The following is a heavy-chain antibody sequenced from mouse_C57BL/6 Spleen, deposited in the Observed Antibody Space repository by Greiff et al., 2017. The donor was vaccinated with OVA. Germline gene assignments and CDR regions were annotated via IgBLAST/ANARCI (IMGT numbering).Heavy chain of an antibody. CDR1: GYTFTDYE. J-gene: IGHJ2*01. CDR3: RGGYPY. Sequence: VKLVESGAELVRPGASVTLSCKASGYTFTDYEMHWVKQTPVHGLEWIGAIDPETGGTAYNQKFKGKAILTADKSSSTAYMELRSLTSEDSAVYYCRGGYPYWGQGTTLTVSS. V-gene: IGHV1-15*01. D-gene: IGHD2-2*01. CDR2: IDPETGGT.